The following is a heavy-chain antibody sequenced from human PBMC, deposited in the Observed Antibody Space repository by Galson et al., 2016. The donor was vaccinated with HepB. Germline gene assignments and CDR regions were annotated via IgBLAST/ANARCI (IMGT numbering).Heavy chain of an antibody. CDR1: YYIFSSYG. CDR3: ARHSGHDAFDI. CDR2: SNAFSHNT. D-gene: IGHD1-1*01. J-gene: IGHJ3*02. Sequence: SVKVSCKASYYIFSSYGISWVRQAPGQGLEWLGCSNAFSHNTEYAQKFQGRVSMTADTSTSTAYMELWDLKSDDTAVYYCARHSGHDAFDIWGQGTMVTVSS. V-gene: IGHV1-18*04.